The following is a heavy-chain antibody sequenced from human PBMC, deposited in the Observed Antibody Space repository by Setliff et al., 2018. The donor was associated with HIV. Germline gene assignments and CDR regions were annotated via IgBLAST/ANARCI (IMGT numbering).Heavy chain of an antibody. V-gene: IGHV1-69*06. CDR1: GGTFSDSA. CDR3: AKEVATTYYYRYMDV. CDR2: IIPVFGTA. J-gene: IGHJ6*03. D-gene: IGHD5-12*01. Sequence: SVKVSCKASGGTFSDSAINWVRQAPGQGLEWMGRIIPVFGTANYAPKFPDRVTITADKSTSTAYLELSSLRSDDTAVYYCAKEVATTYYYRYMDVWGQGTMVTVSS.